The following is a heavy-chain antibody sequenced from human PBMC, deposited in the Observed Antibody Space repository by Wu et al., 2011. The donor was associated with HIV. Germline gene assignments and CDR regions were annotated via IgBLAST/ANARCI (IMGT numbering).Heavy chain of an antibody. V-gene: IGHV1-69*14. CDR3: ARSGGPVPVDTQVYYYYYYMDV. Sequence: VQLVQSGAEVKKPGSSAKVSCKTSGGTFNNYAINWVRQAPGQGFEWMGRIIPIFGTAKYAQKFQGRVTITADKSTSTAYMALSSLTSEDTAVYYCARSGGPVPVDTQVYYYYYYMDVWGKGTTVTVSS. D-gene: IGHD2-2*01. J-gene: IGHJ6*03. CDR1: GGTFNNYA. CDR2: IIPIFGTA.